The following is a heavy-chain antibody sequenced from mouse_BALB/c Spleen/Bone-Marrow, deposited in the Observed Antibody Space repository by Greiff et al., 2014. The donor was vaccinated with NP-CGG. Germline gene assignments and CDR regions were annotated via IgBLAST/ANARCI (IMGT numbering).Heavy chain of an antibody. CDR1: GFSLTNYG. CDR2: IWADGST. V-gene: IGHV2-9*02. D-gene: IGHD1-2*01. Sequence: VQLQQSGPGLVAPSQSLSITCTVSGFSLTNYGVHWVRQPPGKGLEWLGVIWADGSTNYNSALMSRLSNSKDNFKSQVFFKMNSLQTDDTAMYYCAMITTATGAMDYWGQGTSVTVSS. CDR3: AMITTATGAMDY. J-gene: IGHJ4*01.